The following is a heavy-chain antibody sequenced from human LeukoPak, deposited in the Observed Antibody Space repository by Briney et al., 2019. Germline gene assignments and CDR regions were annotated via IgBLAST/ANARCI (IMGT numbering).Heavy chain of an antibody. V-gene: IGHV4-39*01. J-gene: IGHJ4*02. CDR2: IYYSGST. D-gene: IGHD3-10*01. Sequence: SETLSLTCTVSGGSISSSSYYWSWIRQPPGKGLEWIGSIYYSGSTYYNPSLKSRVTISVDTSKNQFSLKLSSVTAADTAVYYCARQAGGMIRGILPFDDWGQGTLVTVSS. CDR3: ARQAGGMIRGILPFDD. CDR1: GGSISSSSYY.